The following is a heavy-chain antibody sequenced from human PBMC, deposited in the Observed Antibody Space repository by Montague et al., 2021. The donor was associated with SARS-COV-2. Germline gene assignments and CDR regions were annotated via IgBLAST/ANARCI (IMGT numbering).Heavy chain of an antibody. J-gene: IGHJ4*02. V-gene: IGHV6-1*01. CDR1: GDSVSVNTDA. CDR3: ARDPRYSLSWSFDY. D-gene: IGHD6-13*01. Sequence: CAISGDSVSVNTDACKWVKHTPSIDLQCLGMSYYRSKRNYDYAVSVKSRMTISPDTSKNQFSLQLSSVTPEDRAVYYCARDPRYSLSWSFDYWGQGTLVTVSS. CDR2: SYYRSKRNY.